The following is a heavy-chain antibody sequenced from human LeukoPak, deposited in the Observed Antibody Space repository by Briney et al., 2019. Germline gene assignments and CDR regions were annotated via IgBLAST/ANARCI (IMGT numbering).Heavy chain of an antibody. CDR3: ARDVGRSSGWYVHLPIDY. J-gene: IGHJ4*02. CDR2: ISAYNGNT. Sequence: ASVKVSCKASGYTFTSYGISWVRQAPGQGLEWMGWISAYNGNTNYAQKLQGRVTMTTDTSTSTAYMELRSLRSDDTAVYYCARDVGRSSGWYVHLPIDYWGQGTLVTVSS. V-gene: IGHV1-18*01. D-gene: IGHD6-19*01. CDR1: GYTFTSYG.